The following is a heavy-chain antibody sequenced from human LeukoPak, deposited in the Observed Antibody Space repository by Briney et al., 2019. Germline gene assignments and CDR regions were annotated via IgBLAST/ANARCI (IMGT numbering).Heavy chain of an antibody. D-gene: IGHD6-6*01. CDR3: AKDITGGRSSPYFDS. CDR2: ISWNGGGM. CDR1: GFTFDAYA. J-gene: IGHJ4*02. Sequence: GGSLRLSCAASGFTFDAYAMHWVRQAPGKGLEWVSGISWNGGGMGYAVSVKGRFTISRNNAKNSLYLQMNSLRDEDTALYYCAKDITGGRSSPYFDSWGQGTLVTVSS. V-gene: IGHV3-9*01.